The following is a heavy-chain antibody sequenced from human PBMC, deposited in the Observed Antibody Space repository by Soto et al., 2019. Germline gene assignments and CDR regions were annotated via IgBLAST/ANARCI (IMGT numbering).Heavy chain of an antibody. V-gene: IGHV1-3*01. CDR3: ARVPLGYCTNGVCYRGTNWFDP. J-gene: IGHJ5*02. D-gene: IGHD2-8*01. CDR2: ITAGNGNT. CDR1: GYTFTSHA. Sequence: ASVKVSCKASGYTFTSHAMHWVRQAPGQRLEWMGWITAGNGNTKYEQKFQGRVTITRDTSASTAYMELSSLRSEDTGVYYCARVPLGYCTNGVCYRGTNWFDPWGQGTLVTVSS.